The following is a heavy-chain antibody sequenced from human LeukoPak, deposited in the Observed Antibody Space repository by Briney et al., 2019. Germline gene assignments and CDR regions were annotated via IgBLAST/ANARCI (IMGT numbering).Heavy chain of an antibody. CDR2: ISYDGSNK. CDR1: GFTFSSYA. J-gene: IGHJ4*02. V-gene: IGHV3-30-3*01. Sequence: GRSLRLSCAASGFTFSSYAMHWVRQAPGKGLEWVAVISYDGSNKHYADSVKGRFTISRDNSKNTLYLQMNSLRAEDTAVYYCARAIVVVVAADYWGQGTLVTVSS. CDR3: ARAIVVVVAADY. D-gene: IGHD2-15*01.